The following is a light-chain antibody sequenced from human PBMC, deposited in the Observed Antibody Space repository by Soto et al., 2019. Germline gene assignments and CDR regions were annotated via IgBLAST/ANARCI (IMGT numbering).Light chain of an antibody. J-gene: IGLJ1*01. CDR3: SSYTSGRDVYV. CDR2: EVS. Sequence: QSVLTQPPSASGTPGQIVAISCTGTSSDVGSYHHVSWFQQHPGKAPKLIIFEVSDRPSGVSTRFSGSKSGDTASLTISGLQADDEADYYCSSYTSGRDVYVFGGGTKVTVL. CDR1: SSDVGSYHH. V-gene: IGLV2-14*01.